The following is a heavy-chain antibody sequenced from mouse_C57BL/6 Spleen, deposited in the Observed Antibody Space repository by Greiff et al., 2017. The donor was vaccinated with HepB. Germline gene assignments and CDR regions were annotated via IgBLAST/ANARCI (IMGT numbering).Heavy chain of an antibody. Sequence: QVQLKESGPELVKPGASVKISCKASGYSFTSYYIHWVKQRPGQGLEWIGWIYPGSGNTKYNEKFKGKATLTADTSSSTAYMQLSSLTSEDSAVYYCARGGDYDEGYFDVWGTGTTVTVSS. CDR2: IYPGSGNT. J-gene: IGHJ1*03. V-gene: IGHV1-66*01. CDR1: GYSFTSYY. CDR3: ARGGDYDEGYFDV. D-gene: IGHD2-4*01.